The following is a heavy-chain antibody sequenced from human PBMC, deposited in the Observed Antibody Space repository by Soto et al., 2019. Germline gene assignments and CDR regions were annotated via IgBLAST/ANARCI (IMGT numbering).Heavy chain of an antibody. J-gene: IGHJ4*02. CDR3: ARDKITGLFDY. CDR2: INHSGST. Sequence: QVQLQQWGAGLLKPSETLSLTCAVYGGSFSGYYWTWIRQPPGTGLEWIGEINHSGSTNYNPSLKXRVTISVDTSKNQLPLKLTSVTAADTAVYYWARDKITGLFDYWGQGTLVTVSS. V-gene: IGHV4-34*01. D-gene: IGHD2-8*02. CDR1: GGSFSGYY.